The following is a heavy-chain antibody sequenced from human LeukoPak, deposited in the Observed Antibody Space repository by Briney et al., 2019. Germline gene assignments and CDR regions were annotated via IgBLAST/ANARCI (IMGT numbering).Heavy chain of an antibody. V-gene: IGHV3-33*06. CDR1: GFTFSSYG. J-gene: IGHJ5*02. Sequence: QAGGSLRLSCAASGFTFSSYGMHWVRQAPGKGLEWVAVIWYDGSNKYYADSVKGRFTISRDNSKNTLYLQMNSLRAEDTAVYYCAKETIGITGTTAWFDPWGQGTLVTVSS. D-gene: IGHD1-7*01. CDR3: AKETIGITGTTAWFDP. CDR2: IWYDGSNK.